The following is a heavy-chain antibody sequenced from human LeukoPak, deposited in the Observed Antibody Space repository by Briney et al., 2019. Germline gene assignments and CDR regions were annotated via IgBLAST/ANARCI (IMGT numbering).Heavy chain of an antibody. CDR2: ISWNSGSI. CDR3: AKDIFARERFGAYAYAFDI. Sequence: GGSLRLSCAASGFTFSSYSMNWVRQAPGKGLEWVSGISWNSGSIGYADSVKGRFTISRDNAKNSLYLQMNSLRAEDTALYYCAKDIFARERFGAYAYAFDIWGQGTMVTVSS. J-gene: IGHJ3*02. D-gene: IGHD3-10*01. CDR1: GFTFSSYS. V-gene: IGHV3-9*01.